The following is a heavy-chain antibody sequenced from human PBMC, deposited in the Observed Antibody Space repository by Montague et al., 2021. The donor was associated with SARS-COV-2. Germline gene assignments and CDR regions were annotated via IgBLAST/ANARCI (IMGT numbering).Heavy chain of an antibody. V-gene: IGHV4-39*02. CDR2: IYYSGTT. Sequence: SIINSGYYWGWIRQPPGKELEWIGNIYYSGTTYYNLSLQSRGTISVDTSKNHLSLRLSSVTAADTAVYFCARGMIRGVTTPFDYWGQGSQVTVSS. D-gene: IGHD3-10*01. J-gene: IGHJ4*02. CDR1: SIINSGYY. CDR3: ARGMIRGVTTPFDY.